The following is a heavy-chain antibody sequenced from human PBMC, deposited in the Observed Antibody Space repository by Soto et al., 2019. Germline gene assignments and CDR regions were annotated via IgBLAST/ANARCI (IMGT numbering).Heavy chain of an antibody. CDR2: ISYDGSNK. CDR1: GFTFSSYG. D-gene: IGHD4-17*01. J-gene: IGHJ6*02. V-gene: IGHV3-30*03. Sequence: QVQLVESGGGVVQPGRSLRLSCAASGFTFSSYGMHWVRQAPGKGLEWVAVISYDGSNKYYADSVKGRFTISRDNSKNALYLQMNSLRAEDTAVYYCARPLTTVTTRGYSLNYYYCYGMDVWGQGTTVTVSS. CDR3: ARPLTTVTTRGYSLNYYYCYGMDV.